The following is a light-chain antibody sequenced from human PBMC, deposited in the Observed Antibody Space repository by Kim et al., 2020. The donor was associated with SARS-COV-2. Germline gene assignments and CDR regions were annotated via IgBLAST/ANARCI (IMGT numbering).Light chain of an antibody. CDR2: LNSDGSH. J-gene: IGLJ3*02. CDR1: GGHSTNA. CDR3: QTWGTGIWV. Sequence: ASVKLTCTRSGGHSTNAIAWHQQQPEKGPRYLMKLNSDGSHSKGDGIPDRFSGSTSGAERYLTISSLQSEDEADYYCQTWGTGIWVFGGGTQLTVL. V-gene: IGLV4-69*01.